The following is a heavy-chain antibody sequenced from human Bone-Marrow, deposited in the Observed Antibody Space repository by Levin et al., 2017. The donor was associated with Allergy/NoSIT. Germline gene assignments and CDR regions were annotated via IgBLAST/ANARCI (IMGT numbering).Heavy chain of an antibody. CDR2: FKGKTDGGTT. V-gene: IGHV3-15*07. CDR1: GFTLNNAW. J-gene: IGHJ6*02. D-gene: IGHD2-8*01. Sequence: ETLFLTCAVSGFTLNNAWINWVRQAPGKGLEWVGRFKGKTDGGTTDYAAPVKGRFTISRDDSKNMLYLQMNSLKTEDTAVYYCSTVRYCTSGVCYARFYYYYGMDVWGQGTTVTVSS. CDR3: STVRYCTSGVCYARFYYYYGMDV.